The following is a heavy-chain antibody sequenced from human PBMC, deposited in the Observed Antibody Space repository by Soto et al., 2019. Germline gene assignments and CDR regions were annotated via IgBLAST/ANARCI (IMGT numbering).Heavy chain of an antibody. Sequence: ASVKVSCKASGYIFAHYFIHWVRQAPGQGLAWMAIVDPTGSRTSHAHKFQGRVTLTRDASTGTVYLELNRLTSEDTALYYCARDSTTMVTGFDNWGRGTLVTVSS. J-gene: IGHJ4*02. CDR3: ARDSTTMVTGFDN. V-gene: IGHV1-46*01. CDR1: GYIFAHYF. CDR2: VDPTGSRT. D-gene: IGHD5-18*01.